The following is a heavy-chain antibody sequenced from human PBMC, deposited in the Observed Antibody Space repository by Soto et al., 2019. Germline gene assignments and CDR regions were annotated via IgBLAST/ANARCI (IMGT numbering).Heavy chain of an antibody. V-gene: IGHV3-13*01. CDR2: IGTAGDT. D-gene: IGHD1-26*01. Sequence: PVGSLRLSCASSVCTCSSYDMHWVRQAAGKGLEWVSAIGTAGDTYYPGSVRGRFTISRENAKNSLYLQMNSLRAGDTAVYYCARGQVGDAHFEYWGLGTLVIVSS. J-gene: IGHJ4*02. CDR3: ARGQVGDAHFEY. CDR1: VCTCSSYD.